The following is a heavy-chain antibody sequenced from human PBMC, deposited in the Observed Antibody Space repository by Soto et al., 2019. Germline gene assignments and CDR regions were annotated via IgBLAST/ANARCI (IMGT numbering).Heavy chain of an antibody. CDR3: DRLGLFDY. J-gene: IGHJ4*02. Sequence: QVPLVESGGGLVKPGGSLRLSCAASGFTFSDYYMSWIRQAPGQGLEWISYISGSGSTMYYADSVKGRFTISRDNAKGSVYLQLSGLRAEDTAVYYCDRLGLFDYWGRGILVTVSS. V-gene: IGHV3-11*01. CDR2: ISGSGSTM. D-gene: IGHD2-21*02. CDR1: GFTFSDYY.